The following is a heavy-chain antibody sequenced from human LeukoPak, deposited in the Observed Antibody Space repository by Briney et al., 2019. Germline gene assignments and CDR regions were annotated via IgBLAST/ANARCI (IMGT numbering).Heavy chain of an antibody. D-gene: IGHD3-10*01. J-gene: IGHJ4*02. Sequence: PGGSLRLSCAASGFTFSGYSMNWVRQAPGKGLEWVASISSTSRYIYYADSLKGRFTISRDNAQNSLYLELNGLTAADTAVFYCARAMVRGQDSSGLDFWGQGTPVTVPS. CDR2: ISSTSRYI. CDR1: GFTFSGYS. V-gene: IGHV3-21*01. CDR3: ARAMVRGQDSSGLDF.